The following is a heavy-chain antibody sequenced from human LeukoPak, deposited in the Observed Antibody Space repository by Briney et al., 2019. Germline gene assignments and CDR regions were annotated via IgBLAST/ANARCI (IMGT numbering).Heavy chain of an antibody. J-gene: IGHJ4*02. D-gene: IGHD3-10*01. V-gene: IGHV4-39*07. CDR1: GGSISSSSYY. CDR3: ARVTLGFGDVHD. Sequence: TSETLSLTCTVSGGSISSSSYYWGWIRQPPGKGLEWIGSIYYSGSTYYNPSLKSRVTISVDTSKNQFSLKLSSVTAADTAVYYCARVTLGFGDVHDWGQGTLVTVSS. CDR2: IYYSGST.